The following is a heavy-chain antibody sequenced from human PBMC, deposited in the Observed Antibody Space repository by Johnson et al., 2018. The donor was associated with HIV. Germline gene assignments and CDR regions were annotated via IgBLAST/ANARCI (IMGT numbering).Heavy chain of an antibody. CDR1: EFSLSNYA. J-gene: IGHJ3*02. Sequence: QVQLVESGGGVVQPGRSLRIYCAVSEFSLSNYAMHWVRLAPGKGLQWMAVISYDGSNKYYADSVKGRFTISRDNSKNTLYLQMNSLRAENTAVYYCARSGVVGATSAVDAFDIWGQGTMVTVSS. CDR3: ARSGVVGATSAVDAFDI. CDR2: ISYDGSNK. D-gene: IGHD1-26*01. V-gene: IGHV3-30*04.